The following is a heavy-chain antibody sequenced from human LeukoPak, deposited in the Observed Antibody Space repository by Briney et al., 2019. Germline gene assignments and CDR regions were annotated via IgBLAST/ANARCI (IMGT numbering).Heavy chain of an antibody. Sequence: PGGSLRLSCAAPGFTFSSCEMNWVRQAPGKGLEWVSYISSSGSTIYYADSVKGRFTISRDNAKNSLYLQMNSLRAEDTAVYYCARDQQQWLVQSAVYYYYGMDVWGQGTTVTVSS. J-gene: IGHJ6*02. CDR1: GFTFSSCE. CDR3: ARDQQQWLVQSAVYYYYGMDV. D-gene: IGHD6-19*01. V-gene: IGHV3-48*03. CDR2: ISSSGSTI.